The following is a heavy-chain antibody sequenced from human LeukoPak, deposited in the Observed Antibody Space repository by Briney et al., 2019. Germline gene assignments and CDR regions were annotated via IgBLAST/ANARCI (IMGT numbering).Heavy chain of an antibody. CDR1: GYTFTGYY. D-gene: IGHD6-13*01. CDR2: IIPNSGGT. J-gene: IGHJ4*02. Sequence: DSVKVSCKASGYTFTGYYMHWVRQAPGQGREWMGWIIPNSGGTNYTQKFQGRVTMTRDTSISTAYMELSRLRSDDTAVYYCARVPPARAAAGSWYFDYWGQRTLVTVSS. V-gene: IGHV1-2*02. CDR3: ARVPPARAAAGSWYFDY.